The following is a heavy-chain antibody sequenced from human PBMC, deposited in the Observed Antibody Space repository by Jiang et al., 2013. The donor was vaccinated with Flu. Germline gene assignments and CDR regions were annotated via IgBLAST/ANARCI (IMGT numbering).Heavy chain of an antibody. CDR3: ARDLGRAGSGWNDAFDI. CDR1: GGSTSSYY. V-gene: IGHV4-59*01. D-gene: IGHD6-19*01. Sequence: KPSETLSLTCTVSGGSTSSYYWSWIRQPPGKGLEWIGYIYYSGSTNYNPSLKSRVTISVDTSKNQFSLKLSSVTAADTAVYYCARDLGRAGSGWNDAFDIWGQGTMVTVSS. J-gene: IGHJ3*02. CDR2: IYYSGST.